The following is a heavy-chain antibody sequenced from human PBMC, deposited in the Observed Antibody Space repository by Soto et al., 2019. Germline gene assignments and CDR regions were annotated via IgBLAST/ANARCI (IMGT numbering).Heavy chain of an antibody. Sequence: QVQLVESGGGVVQPGRSLRLSCAASGFTFSSYGMHWVRQAPGTGLEWVAVIWYDGSNKYYADSVKGRFTISRDNSKNTLYLQMNSLRAEDTAVYYCARVGVDDFWSGYYWYFDYWGQGTLVTVSS. CDR1: GFTFSSYG. V-gene: IGHV3-33*01. J-gene: IGHJ4*02. CDR3: ARVGVDDFWSGYYWYFDY. D-gene: IGHD3-3*01. CDR2: IWYDGSNK.